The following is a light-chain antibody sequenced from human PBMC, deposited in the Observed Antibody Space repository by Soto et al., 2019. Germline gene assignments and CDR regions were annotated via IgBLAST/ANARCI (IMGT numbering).Light chain of an antibody. J-gene: IGKJ1*01. CDR1: QIISSSY. Sequence: EIVLTQSPGTLSLSPGERATLSCRASQIISSSYLAWYQQKPGQAPRLLIYRASSRATGVPDRFSGSGSGTDFTLTITRLEPEDFAVYYCQQYAGSPPWTFGQGTKVEIK. CDR3: QQYAGSPPWT. V-gene: IGKV3-20*01. CDR2: RAS.